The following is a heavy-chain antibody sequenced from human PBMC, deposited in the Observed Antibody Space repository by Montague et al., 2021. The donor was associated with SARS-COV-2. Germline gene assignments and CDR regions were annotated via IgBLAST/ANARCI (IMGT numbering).Heavy chain of an antibody. Sequence: TLSLTCTVSGASITSGDYYWVWIRHHPGKGLERIGYIYYGGSTFYNPSLRPRVAISIDTSKNQFSLNLSSVTAADTAIYYCARESSRSAADLWGQGTLVTVSS. CDR2: IYYGGST. J-gene: IGHJ5*02. CDR3: ARESSRSAADL. CDR1: GASITSGDYY. V-gene: IGHV4-31*03. D-gene: IGHD2-2*01.